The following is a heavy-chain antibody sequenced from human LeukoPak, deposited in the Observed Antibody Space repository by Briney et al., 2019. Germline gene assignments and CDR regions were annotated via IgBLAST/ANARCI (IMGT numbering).Heavy chain of an antibody. CDR1: GFTFSSYW. CDR3: AKDRDGYNSPFDY. D-gene: IGHD5-24*01. J-gene: IGHJ4*02. CDR2: IKQDGSEK. Sequence: GGSLRLSCAASGFTFSSYWMSWVRQAPGRGLEWVANIKQDGSEKYYADSVKGRFTISRDNSKNTLYLQMNSLRAEDTAVYYCAKDRDGYNSPFDYWGQGTLVTVSS. V-gene: IGHV3-7*01.